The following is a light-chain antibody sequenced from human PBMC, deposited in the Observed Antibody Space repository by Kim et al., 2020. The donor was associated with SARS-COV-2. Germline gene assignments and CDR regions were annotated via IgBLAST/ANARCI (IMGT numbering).Light chain of an antibody. J-gene: IGKJ3*01. CDR1: QGISRA. Sequence: AIQLTQSPSSLSASVGDRVTITCRASQGISRAVAWYQQKPGKAPNLLIYDATSLQSGVPPRFGGSGYGTDFTLSISSLQPEDFATYYCQQFNDSPFTFGPGTKVDIK. CDR2: DAT. CDR3: QQFNDSPFT. V-gene: IGKV1D-13*01.